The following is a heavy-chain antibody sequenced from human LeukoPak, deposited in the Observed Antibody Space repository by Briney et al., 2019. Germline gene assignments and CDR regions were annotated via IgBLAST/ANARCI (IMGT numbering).Heavy chain of an antibody. CDR1: GNSIRSGDNY. D-gene: IGHD6-19*01. J-gene: IGHJ4*02. CDR2: IYPSGRT. CDR3: ARDIGGAGY. V-gene: IGHV4-61*02. Sequence: SETLSLTCTVSGNSIRSGDNYWSWMRQPGGKGLEWIGRIYPSGRTNYNPSLKSRVTISGDTSKNQFSLKLNSFPAADAAVYYCARDIGGAGYWGQGTLVTVSS.